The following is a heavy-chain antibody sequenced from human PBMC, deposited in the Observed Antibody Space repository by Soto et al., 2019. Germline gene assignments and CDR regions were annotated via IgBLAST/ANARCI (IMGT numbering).Heavy chain of an antibody. J-gene: IGHJ6*03. D-gene: IGHD2-15*01. CDR2: IYPGDSDT. Sequence: GESLKISCKGSGYSFTSYWIGWVRQMPGKGLEWMGIIYPGDSDTRYSPSFQGQVTISADKSISTAYLQWSSLKASDTAMYYCARHGGSSYYYYTTWTSGAKGPRSPSP. CDR1: GYSFTSYW. CDR3: ARHGGSSYYYYTTWTS. V-gene: IGHV5-51*01.